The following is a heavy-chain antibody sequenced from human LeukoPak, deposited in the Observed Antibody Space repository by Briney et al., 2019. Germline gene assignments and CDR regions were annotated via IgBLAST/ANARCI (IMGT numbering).Heavy chain of an antibody. CDR3: AKDFWKDDSSGYPDY. J-gene: IGHJ4*02. V-gene: IGHV3-30*18. D-gene: IGHD3-22*01. CDR1: GFTFSSYG. Sequence: GGSLRLSCAASGFTFSSYGMHWVRQAPGKGLEWVAVISYDGSNKYYADSVKGRFTISRDNSKNTLYLQMNSLRAEDTAVYYRAKDFWKDDSSGYPDYWGQGTLVTVSS. CDR2: ISYDGSNK.